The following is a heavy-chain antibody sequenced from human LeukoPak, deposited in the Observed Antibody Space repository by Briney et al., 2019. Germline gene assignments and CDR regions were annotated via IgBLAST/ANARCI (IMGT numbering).Heavy chain of an antibody. D-gene: IGHD3-16*01. J-gene: IGHJ4*02. V-gene: IGHV3-30*04. CDR2: VSYDQDKK. CDR3: ARDPFGGKIFDY. CDR1: GFDLSAYS. Sequence: GGSLRLSCAASGFDLSAYSMHWARQTPGKGLEWVAVVSYDQDKKYYADSVRGRFTVSRDSSQNMLYLQLNSLRAEDTAVYYCARDPFGGKIFDYWGQGSLVTVSS.